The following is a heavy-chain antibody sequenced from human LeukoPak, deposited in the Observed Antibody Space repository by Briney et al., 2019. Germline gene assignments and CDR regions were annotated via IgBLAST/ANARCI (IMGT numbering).Heavy chain of an antibody. V-gene: IGHV3-7*01. CDR3: ARERNGGYVPNFDS. CDR2: IKQDGSEK. CDR1: GVTFRNNW. J-gene: IGHJ4*02. Sequence: GGTLRLSCAASGVTFRNNWMTRVRQAPGKGLEWVANIKQDGSEKYYVDSVKGRFTISRDNAKTSLYLQVNSLRAEDTAVYYCARERNGGYVPNFDSWGQGTLVTVSS. D-gene: IGHD5-12*01.